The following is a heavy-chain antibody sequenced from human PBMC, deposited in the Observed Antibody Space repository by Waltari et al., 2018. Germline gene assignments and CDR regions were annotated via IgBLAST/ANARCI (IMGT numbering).Heavy chain of an antibody. Sequence: QMQLVESGGGVVQPGRSLRLSCEAPSFTFRSFAMHWVRQAPGKRQWGGAVISDNEVNKAYGDSVKSRFTITRDNSKNMLFLQMSSLSADDTAVYYCARDYCDRTRCHGMDVWGQGTTVTVSS. CDR2: ISDNEVNK. CDR1: SFTFRSFA. V-gene: IGHV3-30*04. CDR3: ARDYCDRTRCHGMDV. D-gene: IGHD2-2*01. J-gene: IGHJ6*02.